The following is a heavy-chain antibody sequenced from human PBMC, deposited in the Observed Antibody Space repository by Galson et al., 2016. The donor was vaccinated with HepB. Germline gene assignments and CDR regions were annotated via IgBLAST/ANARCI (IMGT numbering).Heavy chain of an antibody. CDR1: GDSVSRNTAA. CDR3: ASGTGAYVQ. Sequence: CAISGDSVSRNTAAWNWIRQSPSRGLEWLGRTYYRSKWSSDYAVSMKSRITINADPSMNQFSLQLNSVTPEDTAVYYCASGTGAYVQWGQGTLVTVSS. V-gene: IGHV6-1*01. CDR2: TYYRSKWSS. D-gene: IGHD5-12*01. J-gene: IGHJ4*02.